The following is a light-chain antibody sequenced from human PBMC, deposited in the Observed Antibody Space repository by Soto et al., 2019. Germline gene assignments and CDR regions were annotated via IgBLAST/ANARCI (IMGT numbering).Light chain of an antibody. CDR1: SSDVGGYNF. J-gene: IGLJ2*01. V-gene: IGLV2-8*01. CDR2: EVS. CDR3: SSYAGSNIVV. Sequence: QSALTQPPSASGSPGQSVTISCTGTSSDVGGYNFVSWYQQHPGTAPKLMLYEVSERPSGVPDRFFCSKSGNTASLTVSGLQAEDEADYYCSSYAGSNIVVFGGGTKLTVL.